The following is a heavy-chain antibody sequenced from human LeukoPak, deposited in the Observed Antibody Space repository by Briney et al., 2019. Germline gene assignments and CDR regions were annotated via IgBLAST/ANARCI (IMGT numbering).Heavy chain of an antibody. V-gene: IGHV3-66*01. CDR1: GFTVSSNY. Sequence: GGSLRLSCAASGFTVSSNYMSWVRQAPGKGLEWVSVIYSGGSTYYADSVKGRFTISRDNSKNTLYLQMNSLRAEDTAVYYCARDPAAYGSGSSFDYWGQGTLVTVSS. J-gene: IGHJ4*02. D-gene: IGHD3-10*01. CDR2: IYSGGST. CDR3: ARDPAAYGSGSSFDY.